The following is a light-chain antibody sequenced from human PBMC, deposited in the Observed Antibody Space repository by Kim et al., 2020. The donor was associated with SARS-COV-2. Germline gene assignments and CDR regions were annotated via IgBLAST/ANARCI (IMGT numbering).Light chain of an antibody. CDR1: SSNIGSNS. CDR2: RNN. CDR3: AAWDDSLSGVV. V-gene: IGLV1-47*01. Sequence: ELTQPPSASGTPGQRVTISCSGSSSNIGSNSIYWYQHLPGTAPQLLMYRNNQRRSGVPDRISGSKSGTSASLAISGLRSEDEADYYCAAWDDSLSGVVFGGGTQLTVL. J-gene: IGLJ3*02.